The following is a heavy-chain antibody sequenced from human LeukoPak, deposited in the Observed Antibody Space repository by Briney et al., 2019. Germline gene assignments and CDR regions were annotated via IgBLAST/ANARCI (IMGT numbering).Heavy chain of an antibody. CDR2: ISSSGSTI. J-gene: IGHJ4*02. CDR1: GFTFSDYY. V-gene: IGHV3-11*01. D-gene: IGHD3-22*01. Sequence: GGSLRLSCAASGFTFSDYYMSWIRQAPGKGLEWVSYISSSGSTIYYADSLKGRFTISRDNAKNSLYLQMNSLRAEDTAVYYCAKELYYYDSSGYLGPGFDYWGQGTLVTVSS. CDR3: AKELYYYDSSGYLGPGFDY.